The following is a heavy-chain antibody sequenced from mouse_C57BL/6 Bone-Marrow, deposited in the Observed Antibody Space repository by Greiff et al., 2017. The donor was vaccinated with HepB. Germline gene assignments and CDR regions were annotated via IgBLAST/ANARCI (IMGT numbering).Heavy chain of an antibody. Sequence: EVKVVESGGDLVKPGGSLKLSCAASGFTFSSYGMSWVRQTPDKRLEWVATISSGGSYTYYPDSVKGRFTISRDNAKNTLYLQMSSLKSEDTAMYYCARGAVGDYWGQGTTLTVSS. D-gene: IGHD1-1*02. CDR2: ISSGGSYT. V-gene: IGHV5-6*01. J-gene: IGHJ2*01. CDR1: GFTFSSYG. CDR3: ARGAVGDY.